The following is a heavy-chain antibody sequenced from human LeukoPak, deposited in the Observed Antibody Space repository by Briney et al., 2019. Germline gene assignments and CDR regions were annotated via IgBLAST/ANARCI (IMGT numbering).Heavy chain of an antibody. CDR2: ISSSSSYI. CDR1: GFTFSSYS. V-gene: IGHV3-21*01. D-gene: IGHD5-18*01. J-gene: IGHJ4*02. Sequence: GGSLRLSFAASGFTFSSYSMNWVRQAPGKGLEWVSSISSSSSYIYYADSVKGRFTISRGNAKNSLYLQMNSLRAEDTAVYYCATPGDSYGYSGRVYYFDYWGQGTLVTVSS. CDR3: ATPGDSYGYSGRVYYFDY.